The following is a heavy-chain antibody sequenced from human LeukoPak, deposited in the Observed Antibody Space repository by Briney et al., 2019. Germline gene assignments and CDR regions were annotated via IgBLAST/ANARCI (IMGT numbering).Heavy chain of an antibody. Sequence: GESLTISCKGSGYSFTSYWIGWVRQIPGRGLEWMGIIYPGDSDTRYSPSFQGPVTISADKSISTAYLQWSSLKASDTAMYYCARQWGALYYYDSSGYYSPLDYWGQGTLVTVSS. D-gene: IGHD3-22*01. CDR3: ARQWGALYYYDSSGYYSPLDY. V-gene: IGHV5-51*01. J-gene: IGHJ4*02. CDR2: IYPGDSDT. CDR1: GYSFTSYW.